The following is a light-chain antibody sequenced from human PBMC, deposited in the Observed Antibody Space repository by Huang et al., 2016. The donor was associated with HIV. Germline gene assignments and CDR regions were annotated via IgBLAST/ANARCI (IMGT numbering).Light chain of an antibody. V-gene: IGKV1-39*01. CDR1: QSVSNY. Sequence: DIQMTQSPSSLSASVGDRVTITCRASQSVSNYLNWYQQKPGKAPKLLIYAASSLQSGVPSRFSGSGSWTDFTLTISSLQPEDFATYYCQQSYSTPVTFGQGTNVEIK. CDR3: QQSYSTPVT. J-gene: IGKJ1*01. CDR2: AAS.